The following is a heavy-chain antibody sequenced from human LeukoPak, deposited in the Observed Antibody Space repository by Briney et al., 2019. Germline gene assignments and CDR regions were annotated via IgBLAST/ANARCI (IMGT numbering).Heavy chain of an antibody. J-gene: IGHJ4*02. V-gene: IGHV3-23*01. CDR1: GFTFSSCS. D-gene: IGHD1-7*01. CDR2: IGGIARRT. CDR3: SNGYNWNSEYPGATHY. Sequence: GGALRLSCAGSGFTFSSCSISWVREAPGKGVEGVSAIGGIARRTYYADSVPGRLPISTDNSNNTLYLHMNSLRADDTALYSCSNGYNWNSEYPGATHYWGRGTLVTVSS.